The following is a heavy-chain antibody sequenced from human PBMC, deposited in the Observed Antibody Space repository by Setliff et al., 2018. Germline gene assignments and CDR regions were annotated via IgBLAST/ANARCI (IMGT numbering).Heavy chain of an antibody. CDR2: INPNSGYR. V-gene: IGHV1-2*02. D-gene: IGHD1-26*01. J-gene: IGHJ5*02. CDR1: GNRFTDYN. CDR3: VISGKFGMRFWFDQ. Sequence: ASVKVSCKASGNRFTDYNLHWVRQAPGQGLDWMGWINPNSGYRHSAQKFQSRVTMTRDTSINTAYMELSSLTSDDTAFYYCVISGKFGMRFWFDQWGQGTLVTVSS.